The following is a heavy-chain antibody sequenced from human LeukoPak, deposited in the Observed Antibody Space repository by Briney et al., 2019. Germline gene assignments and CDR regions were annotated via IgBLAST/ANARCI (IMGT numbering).Heavy chain of an antibody. CDR3: ARSLSSALAIPHV. D-gene: IGHD3-16*02. CDR2: IHRDGSRT. V-gene: IGHV3-74*01. J-gene: IGHJ4*02. Sequence: GGSLRLSCAGSGFTFSDYWMHWVRQAPGKGLVWVSSIHRDGSRTTYADSVKGRFTISRDNAKTTLYMQMNSLRVEDTAVCYCARSLSSALAIPHVWGQGTLVTVSS. CDR1: GFTFSDYW.